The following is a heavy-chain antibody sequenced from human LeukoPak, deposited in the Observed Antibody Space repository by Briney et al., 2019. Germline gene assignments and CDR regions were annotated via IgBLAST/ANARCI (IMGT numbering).Heavy chain of an antibody. J-gene: IGHJ4*02. CDR3: AKDHGSLGSRLN. CDR1: GLSFRSYT. CDR2: ISSSSYSI. D-gene: IGHD3-10*01. V-gene: IGHV3-21*04. Sequence: GSLRLSCAASGLSFRSYTMDWVRQAPGEGLEWVSSISSSSYSIYYADSVKGRFTISRDNAKNSLYLQMNSLRAEDTAVYYCAKDHGSLGSRLNWGQGTLVTVSS.